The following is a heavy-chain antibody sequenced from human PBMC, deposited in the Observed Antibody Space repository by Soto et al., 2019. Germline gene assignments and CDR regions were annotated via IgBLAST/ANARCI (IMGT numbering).Heavy chain of an antibody. V-gene: IGHV3-23*01. CDR3: AKDGHKHIVVVPAAMVYFDY. CDR2: ISGSGGST. J-gene: IGHJ4*02. Sequence: GGSLRLSCAASGFTFSSYAMSWVRQAPGKGLEWVSAISGSGGSTYYADFVKGRFTISRDNSKNTLYLQMNSLRAEDTAVYYCAKDGHKHIVVVPAAMVYFDYWGQGTLVTVSS. CDR1: GFTFSSYA. D-gene: IGHD2-2*01.